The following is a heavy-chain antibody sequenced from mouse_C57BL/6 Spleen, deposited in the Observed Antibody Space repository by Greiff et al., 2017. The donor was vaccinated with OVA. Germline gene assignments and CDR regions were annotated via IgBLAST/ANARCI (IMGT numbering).Heavy chain of an antibody. CDR1: GYTFTSYW. J-gene: IGHJ4*01. Sequence: QVQLQQSGADLAKPGASVKLSCKASGYTFTSYWMHWVKQRPGQGLEWIGYINPSSGYTKYNQKFKDKATLTADTSSSTAYMQLSSLTYEDSAVYYCARGSSGYAMDYWGQGTSVTVSS. V-gene: IGHV1-7*01. D-gene: IGHD3-2*02. CDR2: INPSSGYT. CDR3: ARGSSGYAMDY.